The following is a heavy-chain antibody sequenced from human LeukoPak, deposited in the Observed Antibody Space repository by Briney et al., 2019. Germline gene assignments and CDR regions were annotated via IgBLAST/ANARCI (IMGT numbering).Heavy chain of an antibody. CDR2: ISAYNGNT. D-gene: IGHD6-19*01. Sequence: ASVKVSCKASGYTFTSYGISWVRQAPGQGLEWMGWISAYNGNTNYAQKFQGRVTITEDKSTNTAYMELSSLRSEDTAVYYCARDLSSGYSDLDYWGQGTLVTVSS. CDR1: GYTFTSYG. CDR3: ARDLSSGYSDLDY. J-gene: IGHJ4*02. V-gene: IGHV1-18*01.